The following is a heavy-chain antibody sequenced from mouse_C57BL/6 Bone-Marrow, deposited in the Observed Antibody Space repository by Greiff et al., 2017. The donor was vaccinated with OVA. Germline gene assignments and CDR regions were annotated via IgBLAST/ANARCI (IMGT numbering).Heavy chain of an antibody. V-gene: IGHV14-2*01. J-gene: IGHJ2*01. CDR2: IDPEDGET. Sequence: VQLQQSGAELVKPGASVKLSCTASGFNIKDYYMPWVKQRTEQGLEWIGRIDPEDGETKYAPKFQGKATITADTSSNTAYLQLSSLTSEDTAVYYCAREAYYYGSLDYWGQGTTLTVSS. D-gene: IGHD1-1*01. CDR3: AREAYYYGSLDY. CDR1: GFNIKDYY.